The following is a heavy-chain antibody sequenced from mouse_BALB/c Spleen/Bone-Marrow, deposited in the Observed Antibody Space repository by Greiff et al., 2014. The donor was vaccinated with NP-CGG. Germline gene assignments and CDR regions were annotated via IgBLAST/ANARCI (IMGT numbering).Heavy chain of an antibody. CDR3: VRGYYYGSSPFDY. CDR1: GFSLTSYD. Sequence: VHLVESGPGLVAPSQSLSITCTVSGFSLTSYDINWIRQSPGKGLEWLGVIWTGGGTNYNSAFMSRLSISKDNSESQVFLKMNSLQTADTAIYFCVRGYYYGSSPFDYWGQGTTLTVSS. CDR2: IWTGGGT. V-gene: IGHV2-9-2*01. D-gene: IGHD1-1*01. J-gene: IGHJ2*01.